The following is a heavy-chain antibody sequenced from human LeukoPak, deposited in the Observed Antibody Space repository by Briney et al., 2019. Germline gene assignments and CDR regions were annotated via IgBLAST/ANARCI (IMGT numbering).Heavy chain of an antibody. CDR3: ARAPPDSSGYYSNWFDP. CDR2: INAGNGNT. J-gene: IGHJ5*02. CDR1: GYTFTSYA. D-gene: IGHD3-22*01. V-gene: IGHV1-3*01. Sequence: ASAKVSCKASGYTFTSYAMHWVRQAPGQRLEWMGWINAGNGNTKYSQKFQGRVTITRDTSASTAYMELSSLRSEDTAVYYCARAPPDSSGYYSNWFDPWGQGTLVTVSS.